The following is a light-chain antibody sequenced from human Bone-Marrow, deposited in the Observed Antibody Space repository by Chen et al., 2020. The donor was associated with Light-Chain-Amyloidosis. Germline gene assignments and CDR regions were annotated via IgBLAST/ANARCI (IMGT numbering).Light chain of an antibody. CDR2: DAS. CDR3: QQRSNWPPLYT. V-gene: IGKV3-11*01. Sequence: EIVLTQSPATLSLSPGERATLSCRASQSVSSYLAWYQQKPGQAPRLLIYDASNRATGIPARFSGSGSGTDVTRTISSLEPEDFAVYYGQQRSNWPPLYTFGQGTKLEIK. CDR1: QSVSSY. J-gene: IGKJ2*01.